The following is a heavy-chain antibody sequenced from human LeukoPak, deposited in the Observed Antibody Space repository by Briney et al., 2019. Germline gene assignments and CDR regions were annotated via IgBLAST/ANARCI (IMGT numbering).Heavy chain of an antibody. Sequence: SETPSLTCTVSGTPISAFYWSWIRQSPGKGLEWIGYIYTGWTTNYNPSLYSRVTISVDTSKNQISLKLRSVTAADTAVYFCARQFNDNGDYLGWFDPWGQGTLVTVSP. J-gene: IGHJ5*02. CDR1: GTPISAFY. D-gene: IGHD4-17*01. V-gene: IGHV4-4*09. CDR2: IYTGWTT. CDR3: ARQFNDNGDYLGWFDP.